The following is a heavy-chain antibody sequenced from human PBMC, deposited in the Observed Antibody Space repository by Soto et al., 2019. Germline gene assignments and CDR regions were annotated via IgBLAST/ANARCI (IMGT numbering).Heavy chain of an antibody. CDR2: IYYSGST. Sequence: QVQLQESGPGLVKPSETLSLTCTVSSASFTVYYWSWIRQPPGKGLEWIGYIYYSGSTSYNPSLTSRVTLSADTSKNQFFLKLRSVTAADTAVYYCARDAGGPGDYWGQGVLVTVSS. D-gene: IGHD2-15*01. CDR1: SASFTVYY. V-gene: IGHV4-59*01. J-gene: IGHJ4*02. CDR3: ARDAGGPGDY.